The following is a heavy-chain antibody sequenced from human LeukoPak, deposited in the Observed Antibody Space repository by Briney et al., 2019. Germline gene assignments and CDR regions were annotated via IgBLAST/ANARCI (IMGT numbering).Heavy chain of an antibody. V-gene: IGHV4-59*01. J-gene: IGHJ4*02. Sequence: SETLSLTCTVSGGSISSYYWSWIRQPPGKGLEWIGYIHYSGATSYNPSLESRLTISLDMSNNQFSLKLSSVTAADTAVYYCARDSRGGGPDFDYWGQGVLVTVSS. CDR1: GGSISSYY. D-gene: IGHD2-15*01. CDR2: IHYSGAT. CDR3: ARDSRGGGPDFDY.